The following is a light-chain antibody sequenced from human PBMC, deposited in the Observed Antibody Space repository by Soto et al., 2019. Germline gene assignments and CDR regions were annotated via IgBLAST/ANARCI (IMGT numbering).Light chain of an antibody. J-gene: IGLJ3*02. CDR3: AAWDDSLNGPL. Sequence: QLVLTQPPSASGTPGQRVTISCSGSSSNIGSNTVNWYQQLPGKAPKLLIYSNDQRPSGVPDRYSGSKSGTSASLAVSGLQSEDEADYYCAAWDDSLNGPLFGGGTKLTVL. CDR1: SSNIGSNT. CDR2: SND. V-gene: IGLV1-44*01.